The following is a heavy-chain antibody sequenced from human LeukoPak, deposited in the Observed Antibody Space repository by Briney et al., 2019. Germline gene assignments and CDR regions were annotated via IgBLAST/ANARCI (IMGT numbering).Heavy chain of an antibody. Sequence: GSLKLSCEASGLTFSIYGMHWVRQAPGKGLEWVAFIRYDGSNKYYADSVKGRFTISRDNSKNTLYLQLNSLRAEDTAVYYCAKDQYYQQYYFDYWGQGTLVTVSS. J-gene: IGHJ4*02. CDR2: IRYDGSNK. V-gene: IGHV3-30*02. CDR3: AKDQYYQQYYFDY. CDR1: GLTFSIYG. D-gene: IGHD2/OR15-2a*01.